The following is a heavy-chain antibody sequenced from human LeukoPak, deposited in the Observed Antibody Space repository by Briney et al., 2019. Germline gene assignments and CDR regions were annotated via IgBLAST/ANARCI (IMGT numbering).Heavy chain of an antibody. CDR2: IIPIFGTA. Sequence: SVKVSCKASGGTFSSYAISWVRQAPGHGLEWMGGIIPIFGTANYAQKFQGRVTITADESTSTAYMELSSLRSEDTAVYYCARDPPAVADSNDYWGQGALVTVSS. CDR1: GGTFSSYA. D-gene: IGHD6-19*01. J-gene: IGHJ4*02. CDR3: ARDPPAVADSNDY. V-gene: IGHV1-69*01.